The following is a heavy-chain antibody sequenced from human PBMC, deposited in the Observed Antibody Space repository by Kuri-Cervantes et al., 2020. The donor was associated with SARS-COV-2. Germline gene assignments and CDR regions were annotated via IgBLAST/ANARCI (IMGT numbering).Heavy chain of an antibody. V-gene: IGHV4-39*01. J-gene: IGHJ5*02. CDR1: GGSISSSSYY. CDR3: AGLLGFDP. D-gene: IGHD2-8*02. Sequence: GSLRLSCTVSGGSISSSSYYWGWIRQPPGKGLEWIGSIYYSGSTYYNPSLKSRVTISVDTSKNQFSLKLSSVTAADTAVYYCAGLLGFDPWGQGTLVTVSS. CDR2: IYYSGST.